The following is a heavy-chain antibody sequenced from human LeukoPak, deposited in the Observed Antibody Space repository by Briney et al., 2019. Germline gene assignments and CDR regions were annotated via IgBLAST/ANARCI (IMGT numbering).Heavy chain of an antibody. CDR1: GYTFTGYY. V-gene: IGHV1-2*06. CDR2: INPKTGGS. CDR3: ATLVSGINY. J-gene: IGHJ4*02. Sequence: ASVRVSCKASGYTFTGYYMHWVRQAPGQGLEWLGRINPKTGGSNHAQNFQGRVTMTSDTSTTTAYMELSSLNSDDTAVYYCATLVSGINYWGQGTLVTVSS. D-gene: IGHD1-20*01.